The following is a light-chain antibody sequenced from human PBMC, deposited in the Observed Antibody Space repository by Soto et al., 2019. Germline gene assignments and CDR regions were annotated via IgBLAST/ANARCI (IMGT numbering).Light chain of an antibody. CDR3: CSYTIRNSRQRV. J-gene: IGLJ1*01. CDR1: SSDVGGYNY. V-gene: IGLV2-14*03. CDR2: DVS. Sequence: QSALTQPASVSGSPGQSITISCTGTSSDVGGYNYVSWYQHHPGKAPKLMIYDVSNRPSGVSNRFSGSKSGNTASLTISGLQPEDEADHYCCSYTIRNSRQRVFGTGTKGTL.